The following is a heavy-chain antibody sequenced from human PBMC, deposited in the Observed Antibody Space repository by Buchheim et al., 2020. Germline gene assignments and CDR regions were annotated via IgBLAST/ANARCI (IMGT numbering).Heavy chain of an antibody. D-gene: IGHD2-2*02. Sequence: QVQLVQSGAEVKKPGSSVKVSCKASGGTFSSYAISWVRQAPGQGLEWMGGIIPIFGTANYAQKFQGRVTITADESTSTAYMELSSLRSEDTAVCYCARLWVVPAAIRGGHSTHGLVWGKGTT. CDR1: GGTFSSYA. J-gene: IGHJ6*03. V-gene: IGHV1-69*01. CDR3: ARLWVVPAAIRGGHSTHGLV. CDR2: IIPIFGTA.